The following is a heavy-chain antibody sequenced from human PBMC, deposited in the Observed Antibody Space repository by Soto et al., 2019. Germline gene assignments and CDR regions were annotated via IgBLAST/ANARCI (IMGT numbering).Heavy chain of an antibody. CDR3: ASRSAPVLSLTY. CDR2: ISGRFGST. J-gene: IGHJ4*02. CDR1: GFSFSSYA. V-gene: IGHV3-23*01. D-gene: IGHD2-8*01. Sequence: TGGSLRLSCVASGFSFSSYAMNWVRQAPGKGLEWVSTISGRFGSTYYADSVQGRFTVSRDNSKNTLYLQMDSLRAEDTAVYYCASRSAPVLSLTYWGPGTQVTVSS.